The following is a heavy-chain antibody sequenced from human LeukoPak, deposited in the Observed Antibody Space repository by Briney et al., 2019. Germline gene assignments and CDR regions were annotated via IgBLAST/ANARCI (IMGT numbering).Heavy chain of an antibody. CDR1: GFTFSSYS. D-gene: IGHD3-3*01. CDR2: ISSSSSYI. Sequence: PGGSLRLSCAASGFTFSSYSMNWVRQAPGKGLEWVSFISSSSSYIYYADSVKGRFTISRDNAKNSLYLQMNSLRAEDTAVYYCARTIFGPDAFDIWGQGTMVTVSS. V-gene: IGHV3-21*01. CDR3: ARTIFGPDAFDI. J-gene: IGHJ3*02.